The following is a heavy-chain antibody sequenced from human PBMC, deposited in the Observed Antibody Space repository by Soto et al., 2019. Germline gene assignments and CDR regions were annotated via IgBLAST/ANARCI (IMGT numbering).Heavy chain of an antibody. J-gene: IGHJ3*02. V-gene: IGHV5-10-1*01. CDR3: ERRDQWVVDPLRAFDI. CDR2: IDPSDSYT. CDR1: GYSFTSYW. Sequence: PGESLKISCKGSGYSFTSYWISWVRQMPGKGLEWMGRIDPSDSYTNYSPSFQGHVTISADKSISTAYLQWSSLKASDTAMYYCERRDQWVVDPLRAFDIWGQGTMVTVSS. D-gene: IGHD2-8*01.